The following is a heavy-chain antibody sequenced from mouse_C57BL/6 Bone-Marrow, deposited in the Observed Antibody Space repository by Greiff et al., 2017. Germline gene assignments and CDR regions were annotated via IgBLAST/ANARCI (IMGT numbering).Heavy chain of an antibody. V-gene: IGHV1-18*01. D-gene: IGHD1-1*01. Sequence: VQLQQSGPELVKPGASVKIPCKASGYTFTDYNMDWVKQSHGKSLEWIGDINPNNGGTIYNQKFKGKATLTVDKSSSTAYMELRSLTSEDTAVYYCARQDYGSGPYFDYWGQGTTLTVSS. CDR1: GYTFTDYN. CDR3: ARQDYGSGPYFDY. J-gene: IGHJ2*01. CDR2: INPNNGGT.